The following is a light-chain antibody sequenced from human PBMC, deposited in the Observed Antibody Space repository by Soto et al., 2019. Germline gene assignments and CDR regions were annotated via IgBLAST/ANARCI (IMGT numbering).Light chain of an antibody. CDR1: QGISSY. V-gene: IGKV1-9*01. Sequence: IQLTQSPSFLSASVGDIVTSTCRASQGISSYLAWYQQKAGKAPKLLIYTASTLQSGVPSRFSGSGSGTEFTLTISNLQPEDFGTYYCQQLNTYPQITFGQGTRLEIK. CDR2: TAS. J-gene: IGKJ5*01. CDR3: QQLNTYPQIT.